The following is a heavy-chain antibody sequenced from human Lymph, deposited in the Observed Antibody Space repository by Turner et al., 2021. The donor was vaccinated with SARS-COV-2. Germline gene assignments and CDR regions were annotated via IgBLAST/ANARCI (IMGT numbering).Heavy chain of an antibody. CDR1: GFTFSSYS. CDR3: AREKLGELFDY. J-gene: IGHJ4*02. Sequence: EVQLVVSGGGRVKRGGSLRLSCAASGFTFSSYSMNWVRQAPGKGLDWVSSISSRGSYIYYVDSVKGRFTISRDNAKNSLYLQMNSLRADDTAVYYCAREKLGELFDYWGEGTLVTVSS. CDR2: ISSRGSYI. D-gene: IGHD3-10*01. V-gene: IGHV3-21*01.